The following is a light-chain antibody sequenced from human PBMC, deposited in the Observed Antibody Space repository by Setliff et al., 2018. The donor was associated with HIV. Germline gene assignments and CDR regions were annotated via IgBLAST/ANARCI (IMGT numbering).Light chain of an antibody. Sequence: QSVLTQPPSVSGTPGRRITISCSGSNSSIGSNYVSWYQQFPGLAPRLLMFRNSQRPSGVPDRFSGSKSGTSASLAISGLRSEDEADYYCATWDDSVSSPRIFGGGTK. J-gene: IGLJ2*01. CDR1: NSSIGSNY. CDR2: RNS. V-gene: IGLV1-47*01. CDR3: ATWDDSVSSPRI.